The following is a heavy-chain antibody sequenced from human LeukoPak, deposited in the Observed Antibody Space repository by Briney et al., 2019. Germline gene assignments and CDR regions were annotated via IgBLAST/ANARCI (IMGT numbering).Heavy chain of an antibody. J-gene: IGHJ4*02. D-gene: IGHD2-15*01. CDR3: ARDIRITPSRDFDY. Sequence: GGSLRLSCAASGFTFSSYEMNWVRQAPGKGLEWVSYISSDGSGAYYADSVKGRFTISRDNAKNSLYLQMNSLRAEDTAIYYCARDIRITPSRDFDYWGQGTLVTVSS. CDR2: ISSDGSGA. V-gene: IGHV3-48*03. CDR1: GFTFSSYE.